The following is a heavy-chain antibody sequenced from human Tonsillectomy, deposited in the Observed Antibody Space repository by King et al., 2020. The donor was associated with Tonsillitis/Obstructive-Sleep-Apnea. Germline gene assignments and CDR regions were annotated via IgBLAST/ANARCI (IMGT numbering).Heavy chain of an antibody. Sequence: QLVQSGAEVKKPGASVKVSCKASGYTFSNYGISWVLQAPGQGLEWMGWISAYNGHTNSAQKLQGRVTMTTDTSTSTAFMELRSLRSDDTAVYYCARDSMSHYYDSSAYYTFDYWGQGTLVTVSS. J-gene: IGHJ4*02. V-gene: IGHV1-18*01. CDR3: ARDSMSHYYDSSAYYTFDY. CDR1: GYTFSNYG. D-gene: IGHD3-22*01. CDR2: ISAYNGHT.